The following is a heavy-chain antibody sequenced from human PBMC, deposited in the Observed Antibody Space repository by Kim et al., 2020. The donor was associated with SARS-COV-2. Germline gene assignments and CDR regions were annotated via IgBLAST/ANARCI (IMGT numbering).Heavy chain of an antibody. J-gene: IGHJ4*02. Sequence: KGRFTISRDDSKNTLYLQMNSLKTEDTAVYYCTTEYYCSGGSCYSDYFDYWGQGTLVTVSS. D-gene: IGHD2-15*01. CDR3: TTEYYCSGGSCYSDYFDY. V-gene: IGHV3-15*01.